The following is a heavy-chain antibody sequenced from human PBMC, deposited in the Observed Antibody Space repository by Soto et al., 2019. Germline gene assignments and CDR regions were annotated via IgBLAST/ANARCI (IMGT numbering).Heavy chain of an antibody. V-gene: IGHV1-69*04. Sequence: SVKVSCKASGGTFSSYTISWVRQAPGQGLEWMGRIIPILGIANYAQKLQGRVTMTTDTSTSTAYMELRSLRSDDTAVYYCARDREYNWNYNWFDPWGQGTLVTVSS. CDR1: GGTFSSYT. J-gene: IGHJ5*02. CDR2: IIPILGIA. D-gene: IGHD1-7*01. CDR3: ARDREYNWNYNWFDP.